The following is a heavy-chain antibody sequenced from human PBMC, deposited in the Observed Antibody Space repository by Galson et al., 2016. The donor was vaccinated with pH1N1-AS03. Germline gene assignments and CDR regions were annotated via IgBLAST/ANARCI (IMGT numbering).Heavy chain of an antibody. CDR1: GGTLNNYA. CDR3: ARGLTYHFGSGSVF. J-gene: IGHJ4*02. V-gene: IGHV1-69*06. D-gene: IGHD3-10*01. Sequence: SVKVSCKASGGTLNNYAVNWVRQAPGQGLEWMGGISPIFGSANHAQKFQGRVTITADIFTNTAYMELSGLSSEETAVYYWARGLTYHFGSGSVFWGQGTLVTVSS. CDR2: ISPIFGSA.